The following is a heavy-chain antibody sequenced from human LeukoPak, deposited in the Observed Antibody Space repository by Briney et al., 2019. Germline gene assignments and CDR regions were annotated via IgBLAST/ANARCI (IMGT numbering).Heavy chain of an antibody. Sequence: SETLSLTCAVYGVSFSGYYWRWLRQPPGKGREWIGEINHSGSTTYTPSLKSRVTISVDTSKNQFSLKLSSVTAADTAVYYCHTSPRGEPRSSRARDYWGQGTLVTVSS. CDR2: INHSGST. D-gene: IGHD1-14*01. CDR3: HTSPRGEPRSSRARDY. J-gene: IGHJ4*02. CDR1: GVSFSGYY. V-gene: IGHV4-34*01.